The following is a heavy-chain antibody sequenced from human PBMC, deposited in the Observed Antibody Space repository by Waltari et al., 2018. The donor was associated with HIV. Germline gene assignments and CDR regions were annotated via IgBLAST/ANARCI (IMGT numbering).Heavy chain of an antibody. D-gene: IGHD2-21*01. CDR2: INRDGSTR. CDR1: GSTAHNQW. Sequence: VQLVESGGGLIKTGGPLSLTCAASGSTAHNQWSDLVRHGPGKGLVWIARINRDGSTREYADAVKGRFVISRDNGRNTVYLQLNSLRVEDTAVYFCARASHYCEFSTFDGDYYFDLWGRGTRVAVSS. J-gene: IGHJ4*02. V-gene: IGHV3-74*01. CDR3: ARASHYCEFSTFDGDYYFDL.